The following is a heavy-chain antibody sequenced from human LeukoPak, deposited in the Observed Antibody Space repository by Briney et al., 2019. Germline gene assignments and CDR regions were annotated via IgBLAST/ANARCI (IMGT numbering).Heavy chain of an antibody. D-gene: IGHD1-1*01. Sequence: SKTLSLTCAVYGGSFSGYYWSWIRQPPGKGLEWIGEINHSGSTNYNPSLKSRVTISVDTSKNQFSLKLSSVTAADTAVYYCARHPRTTWTFDYWGQGTLVTVSS. CDR3: ARHPRTTWTFDY. CDR1: GGSFSGYY. J-gene: IGHJ4*02. CDR2: INHSGST. V-gene: IGHV4-34*01.